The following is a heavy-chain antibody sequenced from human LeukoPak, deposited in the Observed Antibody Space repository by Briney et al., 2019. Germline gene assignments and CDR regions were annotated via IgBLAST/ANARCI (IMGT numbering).Heavy chain of an antibody. CDR1: GGTFSSYA. CDR3: ARVSIAARLNYYYGMDV. J-gene: IGHJ6*02. V-gene: IGHV1-69*13. CDR2: VIPIVDTA. D-gene: IGHD6-6*01. Sequence: GASVKVFCKASGGTFSSYAISWVRQAPGQGLEWMGGVIPIVDTANYAQKFQGRVTITADESTSTAYMELSSLRSEDTAVYYCARVSIAARLNYYYGMDVWGQGTTVTVSS.